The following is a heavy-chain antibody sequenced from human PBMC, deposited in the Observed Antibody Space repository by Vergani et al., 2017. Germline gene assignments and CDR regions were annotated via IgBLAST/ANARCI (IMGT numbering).Heavy chain of an antibody. CDR2: IFRSGTT. V-gene: IGHV4-31*03. CDR1: GDSFSSSDHY. CDR3: ARENVVIARIFDF. D-gene: IGHD2-21*01. J-gene: IGHJ4*02. Sequence: QVQLQESGPGLVKPSQTLSLTCTVSGDSFSSSDHYWSWIRQRSDKGLEWVGHIFRSGTTYYNPSLKSRLIMSVDTSKNQFSLKLTSVTAADTAMYYCARENVVIARIFDFWGQGTLVIVSS.